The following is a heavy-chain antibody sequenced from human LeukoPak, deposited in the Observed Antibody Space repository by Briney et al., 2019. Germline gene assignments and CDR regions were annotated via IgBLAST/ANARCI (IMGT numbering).Heavy chain of an antibody. J-gene: IGHJ6*03. CDR1: GFTFSNAW. V-gene: IGHV3-15*01. CDR2: IKSKTDGGTT. Sequence: GGSLRLSCAASGFTFSNAWMSWVRRAPGKGLEWVGRIKSKTDGGTTDYAAPVKGRFTISRDDSKNTLYLQMNSLKTEDTAVYYCTTDRIPPYSSSWYDGYYYMDVWGKGTTVTISS. D-gene: IGHD6-13*01. CDR3: TTDRIPPYSSSWYDGYYYMDV.